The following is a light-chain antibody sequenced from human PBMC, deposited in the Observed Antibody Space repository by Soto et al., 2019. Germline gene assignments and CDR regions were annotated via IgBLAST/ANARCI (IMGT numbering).Light chain of an antibody. CDR3: QQYNNWPPIT. CDR2: AAS. CDR1: QSLLHSNGYNY. Sequence: DIVMTQSPLSLPVTPGEPSSISCRSSQSLLHSNGYNYLDWYLQKPGQSPQLLIYAASTRATGVPARFSGSGSGTEFTLTISSLQSEDFAVYYCQQYNNWPPITFGQGTRLEIK. J-gene: IGKJ5*01. V-gene: IGKV2-28*01.